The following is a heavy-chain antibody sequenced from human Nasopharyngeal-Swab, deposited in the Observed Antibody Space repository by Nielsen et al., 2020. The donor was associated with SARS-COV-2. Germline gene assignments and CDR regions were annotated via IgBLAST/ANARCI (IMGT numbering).Heavy chain of an antibody. CDR3: ANRWSSYDYAFDI. J-gene: IGHJ3*02. CDR2: IIPIFGTA. Sequence: SVKVSCKASGGTFSSYAISWVRQAPGQGLEWMGGIIPIFGTANYAQKFQGRVTITADESTSTAYMELSSLRSEDTAVYYCANRWSSYDYAFDIWGQGTMVTVSS. CDR1: GGTFSSYA. D-gene: IGHD5-12*01. V-gene: IGHV1-69*13.